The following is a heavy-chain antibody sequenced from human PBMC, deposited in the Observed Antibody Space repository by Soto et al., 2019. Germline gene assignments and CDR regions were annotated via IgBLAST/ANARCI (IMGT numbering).Heavy chain of an antibody. CDR3: ARDGQQLAPYAMDV. V-gene: IGHV3-33*01. Sequence: QVQLVESGGGVVQPGRSLRLSCAACRFIFKHHAVQWVRQAAGKGLEWVAQIWYDGSHTYYTDSVKGRFTISRDNLKDMVYLQMDSLRAEDSAVYYCARDGQQLAPYAMDVWGQGTTVTVSS. CDR1: RFIFKHHA. D-gene: IGHD1-1*01. CDR2: IWYDGSHT. J-gene: IGHJ6*02.